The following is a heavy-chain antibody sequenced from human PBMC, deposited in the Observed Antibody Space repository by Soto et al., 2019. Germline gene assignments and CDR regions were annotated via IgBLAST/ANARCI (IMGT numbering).Heavy chain of an antibody. D-gene: IGHD2-2*01. Sequence: SETLSLTCAVSGGSISSSNWWSWVRQPPGKGLEWIGEIYYSGSTYYNPSLKSRVTISVDTSKNQFSLKLSSVTAADTAVYYCARDGPIKDIVVVPAARPENYYYGMDVWGQGTTVTVSS. CDR2: IYYSGST. CDR3: ARDGPIKDIVVVPAARPENYYYGMDV. V-gene: IGHV4-4*02. CDR1: GGSISSSNW. J-gene: IGHJ6*02.